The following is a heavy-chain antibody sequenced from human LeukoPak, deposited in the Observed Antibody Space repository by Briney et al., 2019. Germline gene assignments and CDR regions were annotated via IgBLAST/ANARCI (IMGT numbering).Heavy chain of an antibody. D-gene: IGHD1-1*01. Sequence: SETLSPTCTVSGGSISSYYWSWIRQPPGKGLEWIGYINDSGSTNSNPSLKSRVTMSVDTSKNQFSLKLSSVTAADTAVYYCTRRGRNNWGEGNDYWGQGTLVTVSS. CDR3: TRRGRNNWGEGNDY. CDR1: GGSISSYY. V-gene: IGHV4-59*08. J-gene: IGHJ4*02. CDR2: INDSGST.